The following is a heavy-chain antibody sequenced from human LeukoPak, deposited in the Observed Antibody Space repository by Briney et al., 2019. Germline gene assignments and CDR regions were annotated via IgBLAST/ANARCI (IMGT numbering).Heavy chain of an antibody. V-gene: IGHV1-46*01. D-gene: IGHD3-3*01. CDR1: EDTFTNYY. CDR2: MNPSAGRP. Sequence: ASVKVSCKASEDTFTNYYIHWVRHAPGQGLEWMGIMNPSAGRPTYAQRFQGRVTMTSNVSTRTVYMELNSLTSDDPAVYYCARVFDFAYFDYWGQGSLVTVSS. CDR3: ARVFDFAYFDY. J-gene: IGHJ4*02.